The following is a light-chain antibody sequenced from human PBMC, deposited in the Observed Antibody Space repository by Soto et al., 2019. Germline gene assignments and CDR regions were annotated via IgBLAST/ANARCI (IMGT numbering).Light chain of an antibody. CDR1: NIGSKS. Sequence: SYELTQPPSVSVAPGQTARITCGGNNIGSKSVHWYQQKPGQAPVLVVYDESDRPSGIPERFSGSNSGNTATLTISRVEAGDEADYYCQVWDSSSDHPVFGGGTKVTVL. CDR3: QVWDSSSDHPV. J-gene: IGLJ2*01. V-gene: IGLV3-21*02. CDR2: DES.